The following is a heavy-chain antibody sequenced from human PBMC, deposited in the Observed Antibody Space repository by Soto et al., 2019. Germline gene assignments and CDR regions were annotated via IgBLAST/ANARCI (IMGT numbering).Heavy chain of an antibody. CDR2: IYYSETT. J-gene: IGHJ5*02. Sequence: SETLSLTCAVSGVSVTNGDYYWSWMRQSPGKGLEWIGSIYYSETTSYNPSLNSRLSISIDTSRNQFSLQLTSVTAADTAIYYCARQRRGGYWFDPWGQGTLVTVSS. CDR3: ARQRRGGYWFDP. CDR1: GVSVTNGDYY. V-gene: IGHV4-30-4*01.